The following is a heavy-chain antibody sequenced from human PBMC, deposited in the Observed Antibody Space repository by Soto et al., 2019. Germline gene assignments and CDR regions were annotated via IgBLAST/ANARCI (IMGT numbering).Heavy chain of an antibody. J-gene: IGHJ6*03. V-gene: IGHV3-53*04. Sequence: PGGSLRLSCAASGFTVSSNYMSWVRQAPGKGLEWVSVIYSGGSTYYADSVKGRFTISRHNSKNTLHLQMNSLRAEDTAVYYCARGGDNKPYYYYYMDVWGKGTTVTVSS. D-gene: IGHD2-21*02. CDR2: IYSGGST. CDR3: ARGGDNKPYYYYYMDV. CDR1: GFTVSSNY.